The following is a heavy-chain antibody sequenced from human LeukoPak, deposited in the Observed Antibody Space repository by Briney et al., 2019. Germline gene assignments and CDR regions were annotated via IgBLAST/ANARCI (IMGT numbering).Heavy chain of an antibody. CDR3: ASWDTMIVDSGGR. V-gene: IGHV1-18*01. J-gene: IGHJ4*02. D-gene: IGHD3-22*01. Sequence: ASVKVSCKASGYTFTDYGISWVRQAPGQGLEWTGWISPDSGDTSFAQKFQGRVTMTTDTSTTTAYMELSSLRSEDTAVYYCASWDTMIVDSGGRWGQGTLVTVSS. CDR1: GYTFTDYG. CDR2: ISPDSGDT.